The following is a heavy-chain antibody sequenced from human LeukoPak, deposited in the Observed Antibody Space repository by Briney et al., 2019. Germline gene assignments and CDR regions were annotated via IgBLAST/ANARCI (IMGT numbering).Heavy chain of an antibody. J-gene: IGHJ5*02. Sequence: TGGSLRLSCAASGFTFSSYWMSWVRQAPGKGLEWVANIKKDGSEKYYVDSVKGRFTISRDNAKSSLSLQMNSLRVEDTAVYYCARDHGSGSYWEGFDPWGQGTLVTVSS. CDR2: IKKDGSEK. V-gene: IGHV3-7*01. D-gene: IGHD3-10*01. CDR1: GFTFSSYW. CDR3: ARDHGSGSYWEGFDP.